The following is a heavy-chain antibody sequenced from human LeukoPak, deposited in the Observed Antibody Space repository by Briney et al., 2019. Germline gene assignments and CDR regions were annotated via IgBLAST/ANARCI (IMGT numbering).Heavy chain of an antibody. CDR1: GFTFSDYW. CDR2: ISGSGGST. Sequence: GGSLRLSCAASGFTFSDYWMHWVRQAPGRGLKWVSTISGSGGSTYYADSVKGRFTISRDNSKNTLYLQMSSLRAEDTAVYYCAKVMTRTMVRGVPPSDYWGQGTLVTVSS. D-gene: IGHD3-10*01. J-gene: IGHJ4*02. V-gene: IGHV3-23*01. CDR3: AKVMTRTMVRGVPPSDY.